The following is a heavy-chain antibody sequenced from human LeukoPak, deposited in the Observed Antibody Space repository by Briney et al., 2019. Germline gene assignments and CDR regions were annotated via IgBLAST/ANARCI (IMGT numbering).Heavy chain of an antibody. CDR1: GFTFSSYA. Sequence: GGSLRLSCAASGFTFSSYAMTWVRQAPGKGLEWVSSIIGSGSNTYYADSVKGRFTISRDNSKNTLYLPMNSLRAEDTAVYYCAKGVLRTGGDYWGQGTLVTVSS. V-gene: IGHV3-23*01. CDR3: AKGVLRTGGDY. CDR2: IIGSGSNT. D-gene: IGHD3-16*01. J-gene: IGHJ4*02.